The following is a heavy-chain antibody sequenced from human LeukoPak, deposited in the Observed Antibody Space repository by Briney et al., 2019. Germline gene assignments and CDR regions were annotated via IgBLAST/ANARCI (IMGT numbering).Heavy chain of an antibody. CDR2: INTNTGNP. Sequence: ASVKVSCKASGYTFNYYAMNWVRQAPGQGLEWMGWINTNTGNPTYAQGFTGRFVFSLDASVSTAYLQISSLKAEDTAVYYCASEVVAAMTYWGQGTLVTVSS. CDR3: ASEVVAAMTY. D-gene: IGHD2-15*01. J-gene: IGHJ4*02. V-gene: IGHV7-4-1*02. CDR1: GYTFNYYA.